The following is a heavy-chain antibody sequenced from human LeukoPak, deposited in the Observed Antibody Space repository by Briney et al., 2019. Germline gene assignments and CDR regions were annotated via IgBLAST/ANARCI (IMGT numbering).Heavy chain of an antibody. Sequence: SETLSLTCTVSGGSISSFYSSWIRQPPGKGLEWIGYIYYSGSTNYNPSLKSRVTISVDTSKNQFSLKLSSVTAADTAVYYCARERAVTTYYYFDYWGQGTLVTVSS. CDR3: ARERAVTTYYYFDY. J-gene: IGHJ4*02. CDR2: IYYSGST. D-gene: IGHD4-17*01. CDR1: GGSISSFY. V-gene: IGHV4-59*01.